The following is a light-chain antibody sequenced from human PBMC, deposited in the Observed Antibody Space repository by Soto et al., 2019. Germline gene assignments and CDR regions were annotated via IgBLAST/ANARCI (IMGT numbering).Light chain of an antibody. CDR3: QHSFNTPLT. J-gene: IGKJ4*01. V-gene: IGKV1-39*01. Sequence: DIQITQSPSSLSASVGDRVTITCRASQNISNYLNWYQQKPGKAPKVLIYAASSLQSGVPSRFSGSGSGTDFTLTISSLQPEDFASYFCQHSFNTPLTFGGGTKVDI. CDR1: QNISNY. CDR2: AAS.